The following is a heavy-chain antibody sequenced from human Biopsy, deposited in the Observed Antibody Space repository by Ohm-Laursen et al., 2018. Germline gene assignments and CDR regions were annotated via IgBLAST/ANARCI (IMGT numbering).Heavy chain of an antibody. V-gene: IGHV1-46*01. D-gene: IGHD3-10*01. J-gene: IGHJ4*02. CDR3: ARDRIGGRGDPPDH. Sequence: SVKVSCKAFGYTFITYYVNWVRQAPGQGLEWMGKINPSGGSTSYAQKFQGRVTMTRDTSTTTVYMELSSLRSEDTAVYYCARDRIGGRGDPPDHWGQGTLVAVSS. CDR2: INPSGGST. CDR1: GYTFITYY.